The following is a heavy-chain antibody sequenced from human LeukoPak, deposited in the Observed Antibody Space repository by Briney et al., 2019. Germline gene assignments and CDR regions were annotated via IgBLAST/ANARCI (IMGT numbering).Heavy chain of an antibody. D-gene: IGHD3-10*01. V-gene: IGHV4-34*01. CDR2: INHSGST. CDR1: GGSFSGYY. J-gene: IGHJ4*02. CDR3: ARGSGKLIYYFDY. Sequence: PSETLSLTCAVYGGSFSGYYWSWIRQPPGNGLEWIGEINHSGSTNYNPSLKGRVTISVDTSKNQFSLKLSSVTAADTAVYYCARGSGKLIYYFDYWGQGTLVTVSS.